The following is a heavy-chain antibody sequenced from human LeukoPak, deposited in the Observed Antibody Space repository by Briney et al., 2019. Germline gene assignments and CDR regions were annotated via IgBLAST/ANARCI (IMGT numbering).Heavy chain of an antibody. CDR3: ARDQYDTWSRRGNFDS. V-gene: IGHV3-7*03. CDR1: GFMFSSNW. Sequence: GGSLRLSCAASGFMFSSNWMSWVRQAPGKGLEWVANIKLDGSEKNYVDSVKGRFTISRDNTKNSLYLQMNSLRAEDTAVFYCARDQYDTWSRRGNFDSWGQGTLVIVSS. J-gene: IGHJ4*02. D-gene: IGHD3-3*01. CDR2: IKLDGSEK.